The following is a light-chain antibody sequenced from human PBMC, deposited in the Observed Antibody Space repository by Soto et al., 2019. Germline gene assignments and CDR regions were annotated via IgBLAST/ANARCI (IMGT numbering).Light chain of an antibody. V-gene: IGKV3-20*01. CDR2: GAS. CDR1: QSVSSSY. J-gene: IGKJ4*01. Sequence: EIVLTQSPGTLSLSPGERATLSCRSIQSVSSSYLAWYNRKPGQAPRPLIHGASTRAAGISDRFSGSGSGTDFTLTIRRLEPEDFAVYYCQQYGSLITFGGGTKVDIK. CDR3: QQYGSLIT.